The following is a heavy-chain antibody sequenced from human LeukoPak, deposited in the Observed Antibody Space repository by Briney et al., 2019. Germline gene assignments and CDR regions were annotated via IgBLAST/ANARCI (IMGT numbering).Heavy chain of an antibody. D-gene: IGHD3-10*01. CDR3: ARGGRGHFDY. CDR2: IYYSGST. J-gene: IGHJ4*02. V-gene: IGHV4-39*01. Sequence: SETLSLTCTVSGGSISSSSYYWGWIRQPPGKGLEWIGSIYYSGSTYYNPSLKSRVTIPVDTSKNQFSLKLSSVTAADTAVYYCARGGRGHFDYWGQGTLVTVSS. CDR1: GGSISSSSYY.